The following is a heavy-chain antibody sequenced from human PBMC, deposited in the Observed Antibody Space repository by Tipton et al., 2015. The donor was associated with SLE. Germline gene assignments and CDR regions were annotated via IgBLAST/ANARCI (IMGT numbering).Heavy chain of an antibody. D-gene: IGHD1-1*01. CDR2: IKQDGNEK. Sequence: SLRLSCAASGFTFNYYWMTWVRQAPGKGLEWVANIKQDGNEKYYVDSVKGRFTISRDNAKKSVYLQMNNLRVEDTAVYYCVREERAVFGYWGQGTLVSVSS. V-gene: IGHV3-7*01. CDR1: GFTFNYYW. CDR3: VREERAVFGY. J-gene: IGHJ4*02.